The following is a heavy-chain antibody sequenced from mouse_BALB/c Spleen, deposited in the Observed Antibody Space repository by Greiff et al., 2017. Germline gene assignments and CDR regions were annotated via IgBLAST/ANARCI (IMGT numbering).Heavy chain of an antibody. V-gene: IGHV5-4*02. CDR1: GFTFSDYY. Sequence: EVKVEESGGGLVKPGGSLKLSCAASGFTFSDYYMYWVRQTPEKRLEWVATISDGGSYTYYPDSVKGRFTISRDNAKNNLYLQMSSLKSEDTAMYYCARDIGSSYDYAMDYWGQGTSVTVSS. CDR3: ARDIGSSYDYAMDY. D-gene: IGHD1-1*01. J-gene: IGHJ4*01. CDR2: ISDGGSYT.